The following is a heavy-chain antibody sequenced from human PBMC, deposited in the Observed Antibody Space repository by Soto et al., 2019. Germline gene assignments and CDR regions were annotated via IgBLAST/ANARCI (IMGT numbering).Heavy chain of an antibody. D-gene: IGHD6-19*01. CDR1: GYTFTSYA. V-gene: IGHV1-3*01. CDR2: INAGNGNT. J-gene: IGHJ6*02. CDR3: ARGPGRGGWSLFTDYYYGMDV. Sequence: QVQLVQSGAEVKKPGASVKVSCKASGYTFTSYAMHWVRQAPGQRLEWMGWINAGNGNTKYSQKFQGRVTITRDTSAXXAXMXXSRLRSEDTAVYYCARGPGRGGWSLFTDYYYGMDVWGQGTTVTVSS.